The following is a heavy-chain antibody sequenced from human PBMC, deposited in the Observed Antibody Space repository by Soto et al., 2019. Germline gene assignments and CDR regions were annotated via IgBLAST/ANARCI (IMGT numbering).Heavy chain of an antibody. V-gene: IGHV3-74*01. CDR2: INADGSST. Sequence: EVQLVESGGGLVQPGGSLRLSCAASGFTFSNYWMYWVRQAPGKGLVWVSVINADGSSTRYADSVKGRITISRDNAKSTLYLQMNGRRAEDTAVYHCVRIPDRGNWGRGTLVTVSS. J-gene: IGHJ4*02. CDR1: GFTFSNYW. D-gene: IGHD2-21*01. CDR3: VRIPDRGN.